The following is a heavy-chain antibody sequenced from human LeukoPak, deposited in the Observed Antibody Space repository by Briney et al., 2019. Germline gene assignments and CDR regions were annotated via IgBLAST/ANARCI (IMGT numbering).Heavy chain of an antibody. CDR2: IGGDGVST. D-gene: IGHD3-10*01. J-gene: IGHJ4*02. Sequence: AGSLRLSCVASGLPIADFAMHWVRQAPGKGLEWVSLIGGDGVSTFYAGSVNRRLSISRDNSKNALYLEMNSLSTEDAAMYYCAKESGQFHYWGQGTLVAVSS. CDR3: AKESGQFHY. CDR1: GLPIADFA. V-gene: IGHV3-43*02.